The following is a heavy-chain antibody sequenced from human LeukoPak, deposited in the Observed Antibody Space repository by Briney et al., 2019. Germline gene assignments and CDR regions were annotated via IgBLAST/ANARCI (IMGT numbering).Heavy chain of an antibody. Sequence: PSETLSLTCAVYGGSFSGDYYWSWIRQPPGKGLEWIGYIYYSGSTYYNPSLKSRVTISVDTSKNQFSLKLSSVTAADTAVYYCARGIREWPVVPAAFDYWGQGTLVTVSS. CDR2: IYYSGST. CDR3: ARGIREWPVVPAAFDY. CDR1: GGSFSGDYY. D-gene: IGHD2-2*01. V-gene: IGHV4-30-4*01. J-gene: IGHJ4*02.